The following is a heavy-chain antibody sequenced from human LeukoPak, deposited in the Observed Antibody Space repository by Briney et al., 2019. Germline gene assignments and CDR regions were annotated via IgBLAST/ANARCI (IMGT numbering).Heavy chain of an antibody. CDR1: GFTFSGHW. D-gene: IGHD2-15*01. Sequence: GSLRLSCVASGFTFSGHWMHWVRQVPGKGLMAVSRITPDGNAAAYADSVKGRFTISRDNAKNTLYLEMNSLTAEDTALYHCTRSGYSNGYDYWGQGTLVTVSS. CDR2: ITPDGNAA. CDR3: TRSGYSNGYDY. V-gene: IGHV3-74*03. J-gene: IGHJ4*02.